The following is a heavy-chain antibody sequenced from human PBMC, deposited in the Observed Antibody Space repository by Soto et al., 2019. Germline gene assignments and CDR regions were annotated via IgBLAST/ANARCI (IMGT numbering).Heavy chain of an antibody. V-gene: IGHV3-7*01. CDR1: GFTFSGYW. D-gene: IGHD4-17*01. CDR3: ARPLATTVTTHGMDV. Sequence: GGSLRLSCAASGFTFSGYWMSWVRQSPGKGLEWVAIINHDGSEKYCLESVKGQFTISRDNARNSLYLKIKSLRAEDTAVYYCARPLATTVTTHGMDVWGQGTTVTVSS. CDR2: INHDGSEK. J-gene: IGHJ6*02.